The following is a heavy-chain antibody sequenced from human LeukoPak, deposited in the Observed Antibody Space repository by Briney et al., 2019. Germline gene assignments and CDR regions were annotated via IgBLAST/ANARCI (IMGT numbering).Heavy chain of an antibody. V-gene: IGHV1-3*01. CDR2: INAGNGNT. J-gene: IGHJ4*02. Sequence: ASVKVSCKASGYTFTSYAMHWVRQAPGQRLEWMGWINAGNGNTKYSQKFQGRVTITRDTSASTAYMELSSLRSEDTAVYYCARKGIVGATDYFDYWGQGTLVTVSS. CDR3: ARKGIVGATDYFDY. D-gene: IGHD1-26*01. CDR1: GYTFTSYA.